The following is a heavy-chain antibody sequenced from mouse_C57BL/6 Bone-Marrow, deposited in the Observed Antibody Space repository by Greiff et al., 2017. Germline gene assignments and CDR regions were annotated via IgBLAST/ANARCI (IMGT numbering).Heavy chain of an antibody. J-gene: IGHJ3*01. V-gene: IGHV2-3*01. CDR3: AKGDYYGSSYGWFAY. CDR2: LWGDGST. Sequence: QVQLKESGPGLVAPSQSLSITCTVSGFSLTSYGVSWVRQPPGTGLEWLGVLWGDGSTNYHAALISRVSISKDNSKSQVFLKLNSLQTDDTATYYCAKGDYYGSSYGWFAYWGQGTLVTVSA. CDR1: GFSLTSYG. D-gene: IGHD1-1*01.